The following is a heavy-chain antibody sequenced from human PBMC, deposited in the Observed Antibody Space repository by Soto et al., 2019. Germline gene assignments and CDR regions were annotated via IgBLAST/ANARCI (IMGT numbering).Heavy chain of an antibody. Sequence: PGGSLRLSCAASGFTFSSYAMSWVRQAPGKGLEWVSAISGSGGSTYYADSVKGRFTISRDNSKNTLYLQMNSLRAEDTAVYYCATDGVSGWPPTPSYNWFDPWGQGTLVTVSS. CDR3: ATDGVSGWPPTPSYNWFDP. CDR1: GFTFSSYA. J-gene: IGHJ5*02. D-gene: IGHD6-19*01. CDR2: ISGSGGST. V-gene: IGHV3-23*01.